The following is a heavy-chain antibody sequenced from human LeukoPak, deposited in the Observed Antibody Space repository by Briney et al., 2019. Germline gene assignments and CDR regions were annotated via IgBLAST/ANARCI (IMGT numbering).Heavy chain of an antibody. J-gene: IGHJ4*02. CDR2: ISNTET. Sequence: PGGYLRLSGATSGFPFETNARSWVRPAPGNGLKWVMTISNTETFYAHSVKGRFTISRNNSKNTVNLQMNRLRAEDTAIYYCAKDWIQFNRVFDCFDSWGQGTLVTVSS. CDR1: GFPFETNA. D-gene: IGHD5-18*01. V-gene: IGHV3-23*01. CDR3: AKDWIQFNRVFDCFDS.